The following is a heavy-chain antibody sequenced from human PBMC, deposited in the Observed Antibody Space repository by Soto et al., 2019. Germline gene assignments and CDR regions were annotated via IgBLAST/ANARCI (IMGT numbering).Heavy chain of an antibody. CDR1: GFTFSSYG. D-gene: IGHD3-22*01. V-gene: IGHV3-66*01. J-gene: IGHJ3*02. CDR2: IYSGGST. CDR3: ARDKEHYYDSSGYSDAFDI. Sequence: GGSLRLSCAASGFTFSSYGMHWVRQAPGKGLEWVSVIYSGGSTYYADSVKGRFTISRDNSKNTLYLQMNSLRAEDTAVYYCARDKEHYYDSSGYSDAFDIWGQGTMVTVSS.